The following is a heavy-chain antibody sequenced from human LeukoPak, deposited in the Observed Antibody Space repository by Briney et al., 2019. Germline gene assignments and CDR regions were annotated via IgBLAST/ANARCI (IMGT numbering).Heavy chain of an antibody. Sequence: GASVKVSCKASGYTFTSYGISWVRQAPGQGLEWMGWISAYNGNTNYAQKLQGRVTMTTDTSTSTAYMELRSLRSGDTAVYYCARGEVGDTAMVTLDYWGQGTLVTVSS. CDR2: ISAYNGNT. J-gene: IGHJ4*02. CDR1: GYTFTSYG. D-gene: IGHD5-18*01. CDR3: ARGEVGDTAMVTLDY. V-gene: IGHV1-18*04.